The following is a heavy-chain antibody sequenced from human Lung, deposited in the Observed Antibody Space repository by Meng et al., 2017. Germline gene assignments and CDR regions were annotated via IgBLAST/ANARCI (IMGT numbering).Heavy chain of an antibody. CDR2: IKSKTDGETA. D-gene: IGHD3-22*01. V-gene: IGHV3-15*01. J-gene: IGHJ4*01. Sequence: GGDLGKPGGSLRPSSAASGFTFSNAWMSWVRQAPGKGLEWVGRIKSKTDGETADYAAPVKGRFTISRDDSQNTLYLQMNSLKTEDTAVYYCQWLSTHPPDQWGQGTLVTVS. CDR1: GFTFSNAW. CDR3: QWLSTHPPDQ.